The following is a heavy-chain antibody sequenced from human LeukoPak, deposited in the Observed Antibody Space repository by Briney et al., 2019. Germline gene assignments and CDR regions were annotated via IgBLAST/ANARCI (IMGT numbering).Heavy chain of an antibody. Sequence: GGSLRLSCAASGFTFSSYSMNWVRQAPGKGLEWVSYISSSSSTIYYADSVKGRFTISRDNSKNTLYLQMNSLRAEDTAVYYCAKAGGRVRGVIPHHFDYWGQGTLVTVSS. J-gene: IGHJ4*02. CDR2: ISSSSSTI. V-gene: IGHV3-48*01. CDR3: AKAGGRVRGVIPHHFDY. D-gene: IGHD3-10*01. CDR1: GFTFSSYS.